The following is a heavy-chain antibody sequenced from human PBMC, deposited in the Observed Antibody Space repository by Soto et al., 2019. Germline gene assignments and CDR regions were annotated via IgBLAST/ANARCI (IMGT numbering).Heavy chain of an antibody. CDR1: GFTFSSYA. CDR3: AKDQNYYDNRPTDY. J-gene: IGHJ4*02. Sequence: GVLRLSCAVSGFTFSSYAMSWVRQAPGKGLEWVSAISGSGGDTNYADSVKGRFTISRDNSKNTLYLQMNSLRAEDTAVYYCAKDQNYYDNRPTDYWGQGTPVTVSS. CDR2: ISGSGGDT. D-gene: IGHD3-22*01. V-gene: IGHV3-23*01.